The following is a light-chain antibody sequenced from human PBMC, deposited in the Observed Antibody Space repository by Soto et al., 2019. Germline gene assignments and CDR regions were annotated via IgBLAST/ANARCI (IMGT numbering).Light chain of an antibody. V-gene: IGLV2-11*01. CDR2: DVS. J-gene: IGLJ2*01. CDR3: CSYAGSYTWV. Sequence: QSALTQPRSVSGSPGQSVTISCTGTSSDVGGYNYVSWYQQHPGKAPKLMIYDVSKRPSGVPDRFSGSKPGNTASLTISGFQAEDEADYYCCSYAGSYTWVFGGGTKVTVL. CDR1: SSDVGGYNY.